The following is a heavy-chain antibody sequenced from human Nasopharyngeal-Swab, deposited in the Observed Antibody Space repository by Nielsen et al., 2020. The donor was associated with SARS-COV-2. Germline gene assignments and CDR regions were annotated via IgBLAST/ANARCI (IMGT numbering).Heavy chain of an antibody. V-gene: IGHV3-23*01. D-gene: IGHD5-18*01. CDR3: ARDYRGYSYVTPGY. Sequence: GESLKISCAASGFALGSYAMSWVRQAPGKGLEWVSVTSGSGASTYFADSVKGRFTISRDNSKNTVFLQMNSLRTEDTAVYYCARDYRGYSYVTPGYWGQGTLVTVSS. J-gene: IGHJ4*02. CDR1: GFALGSYA. CDR2: TSGSGAST.